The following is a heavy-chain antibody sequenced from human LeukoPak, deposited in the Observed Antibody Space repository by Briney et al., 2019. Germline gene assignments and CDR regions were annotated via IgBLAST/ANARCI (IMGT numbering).Heavy chain of an antibody. D-gene: IGHD2-2*03. CDR2: IYYSGST. V-gene: IGHV4-61*08. CDR3: ASGGYCSSTSCSTSHYFDY. CDR1: GGSISSGGYY. Sequence: SQTLSLTCTVSGGSISSGGYYWSWIRQPPGKGLEWIGYIYYSGSTNYNPSLKSRVTISVDTSKNQFSLKLNSVTAADTAVYYCASGGYCSSTSCSTSHYFDYWGQGTLVTVSS. J-gene: IGHJ4*02.